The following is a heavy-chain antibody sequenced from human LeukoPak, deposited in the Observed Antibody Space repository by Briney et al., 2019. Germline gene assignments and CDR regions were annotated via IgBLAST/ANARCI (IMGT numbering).Heavy chain of an antibody. CDR1: GYTLTGDY. CDR3: ARDMGSTVTTHYFYVMDV. J-gene: IGHJ6*02. Sequence: GASAKVSCKASGYTLTGDYMHWVRQAPGQGLEWMGWINPNSGGTNCAQKFQGRVTMTRDTSISTAYMELSRLRSDDTAVYYCARDMGSTVTTHYFYVMDVWGQGTTVTVSS. CDR2: INPNSGGT. V-gene: IGHV1-2*02. D-gene: IGHD4-11*01.